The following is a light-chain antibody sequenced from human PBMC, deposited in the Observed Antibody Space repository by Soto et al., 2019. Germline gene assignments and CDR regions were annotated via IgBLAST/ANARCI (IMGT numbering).Light chain of an antibody. V-gene: IGKV3-15*01. CDR2: DAS. Sequence: EIVMTQSPVTLSVPPGERATLSCRASQSVCRNVAWYQQKPGQAPRLLMYDASNRATGIPARVSGSGSGTEFTLIISSLQSDDFAFYYCQQFKKWPPVFGPGTTVDI. CDR3: QQFKKWPPV. CDR1: QSVCRN. J-gene: IGKJ3*01.